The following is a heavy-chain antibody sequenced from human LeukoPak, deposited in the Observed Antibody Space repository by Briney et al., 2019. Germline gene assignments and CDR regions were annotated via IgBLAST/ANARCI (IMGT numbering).Heavy chain of an antibody. J-gene: IGHJ4*02. CDR1: GGSFSGYY. Sequence: SETLSLTCAVYGGSFSGYYWSWIRQPPGKGLEWIGEINHSGSTNYNPSLKSRVTISVDTSKNQFSLKLSSVTAADTAVYYCARSLKLIVVVPAAIWGQGTLVTVSS. V-gene: IGHV4-34*01. CDR2: INHSGST. CDR3: ARSLKLIVVVPAAI. D-gene: IGHD2-2*01.